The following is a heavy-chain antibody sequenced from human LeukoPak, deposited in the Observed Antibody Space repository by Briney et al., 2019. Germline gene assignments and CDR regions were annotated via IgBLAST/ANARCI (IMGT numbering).Heavy chain of an antibody. D-gene: IGHD2-8*01. CDR3: ARLKDDVTKLDY. Sequence: GGSLRLSCAGSGSTFGRYWMSWVRQAPGKGLEWVASINQGGSRLHYLDSVTGRFIISRGDAQNSLFLQMTRLRVDDTAVYYCARLKDDVTKLDYWGQGTLVSVSS. V-gene: IGHV3-7*01. J-gene: IGHJ4*02. CDR1: GSTFGRYW. CDR2: INQGGSRL.